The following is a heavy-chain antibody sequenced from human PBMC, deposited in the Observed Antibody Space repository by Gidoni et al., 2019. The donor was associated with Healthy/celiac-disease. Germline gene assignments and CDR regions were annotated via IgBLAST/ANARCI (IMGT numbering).Heavy chain of an antibody. J-gene: IGHJ4*02. CDR1: GFTFSSSG. Sequence: QVQLVESGGGVVQPGRSLRLSCAASGFTFSSSGRHWVRQAPGKGLEWVAVIWYDGSNKYYADSVKGRFTISRDNSKNTLYLQMNSLRAEDTAVYYCARGPGGSDPARYTTPNDYWGQGTLVTVSS. CDR3: ARGPGGSDPARYTTPNDY. V-gene: IGHV3-33*01. D-gene: IGHD1-26*01. CDR2: IWYDGSNK.